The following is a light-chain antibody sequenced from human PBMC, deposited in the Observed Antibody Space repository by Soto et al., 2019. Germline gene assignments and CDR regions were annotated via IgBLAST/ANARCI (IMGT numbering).Light chain of an antibody. J-gene: IGLJ2*01. CDR3: LLSYSGARVV. V-gene: IGLV7-46*01. CDR2: DTS. CDR1: TGAVTSGHY. Sequence: QAVVTQEPSLTVSPGGTVTLTCGPSTGAVTSGHYPYWFQQKPGQAPRTLIYDTSNKHSWTPARFSGSLLGGKAALTLSGAQPEDEAEYYCLLSYSGARVVFGGGTQLTVL.